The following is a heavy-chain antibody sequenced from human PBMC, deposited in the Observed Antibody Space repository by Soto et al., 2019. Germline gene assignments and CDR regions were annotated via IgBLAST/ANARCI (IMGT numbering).Heavy chain of an antibody. Sequence: QVQLVESGGGVVQPGRSLRLSCAASGFTFSSYGMHWVRQAPGKGLEWVAVISYDGSNKYYADSVKGRFTISRDNSKNTLYLQMNSLRAEDTAVYYCAKGAATNYFQHRGQGTLVTVSS. J-gene: IGHJ1*01. D-gene: IGHD2-15*01. CDR1: GFTFSSYG. CDR3: AKGAATNYFQH. CDR2: ISYDGSNK. V-gene: IGHV3-30*18.